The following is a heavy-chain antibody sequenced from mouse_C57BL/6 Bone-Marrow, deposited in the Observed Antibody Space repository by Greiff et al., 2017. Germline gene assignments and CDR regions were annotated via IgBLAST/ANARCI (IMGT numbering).Heavy chain of an antibody. J-gene: IGHJ1*03. V-gene: IGHV1-26*01. CDR2: INPNNGGT. Sequence: EVQLQQSGPELVKPGASVKISCKASGYTFTDYYMNWVKQSHGKSLEWIGDINPNNGGTSYNQKFKGKATLTVDKSSSTAYMELRSLTSEDAAVYYCAMRIFYYGSTDGLECWYFDVWGTGTTVTVSS. D-gene: IGHD1-1*01. CDR3: AMRIFYYGSTDGLECWYFDV. CDR1: GYTFTDYY.